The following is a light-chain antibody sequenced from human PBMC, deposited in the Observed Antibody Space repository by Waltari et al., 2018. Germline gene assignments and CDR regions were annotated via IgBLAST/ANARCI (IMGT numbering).Light chain of an antibody. Sequence: QSALTQPRSVSGSPGQSVTIPCTGTSSDVGGYNYVTWYQQPPGKAPKLFIYDVTKRPSGVPDRFSGSKSGNTASLTISGLQAEDEADYYCCSYAGTYTFLVFGGGTKLTVL. CDR1: SSDVGGYNY. CDR3: CSYAGTYTFLV. CDR2: DVT. J-gene: IGLJ2*01. V-gene: IGLV2-11*01.